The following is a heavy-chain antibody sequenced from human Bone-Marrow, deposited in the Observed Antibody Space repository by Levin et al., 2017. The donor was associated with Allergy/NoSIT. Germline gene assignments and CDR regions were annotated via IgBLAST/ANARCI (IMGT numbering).Heavy chain of an antibody. CDR3: ARGLPDNWFDP. CDR1: GGSINSGAYC. V-gene: IGHV4-31*03. Sequence: SCTVSGGSINSGAYCWSWIRQHPGKGLEWIGYLCYSRSTYYNPSLKSRVTISVDTSKNQFSLKLNSMTAADTAVYYCARGLPDNWFDPWGQGTLVTVSS. CDR2: LCYSRST. J-gene: IGHJ5*02.